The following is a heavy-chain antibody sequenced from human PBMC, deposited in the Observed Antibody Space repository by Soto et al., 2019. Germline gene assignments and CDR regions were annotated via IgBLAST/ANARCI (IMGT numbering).Heavy chain of an antibody. J-gene: IGHJ5*02. D-gene: IGHD1-1*01. CDR3: ATLDNSGWFDP. CDR2: INHSGST. Sequence: SETLSLTCAVYGGSFSGYYWSWIRQPPGKGLEWIGEINHSGSTNYNPSLKSRVTISVDTSKNQFSLKLSSVTAADTAVYYCATLDNSGWFDPWGQGTLVTVSS. CDR1: GGSFSGYY. V-gene: IGHV4-34*01.